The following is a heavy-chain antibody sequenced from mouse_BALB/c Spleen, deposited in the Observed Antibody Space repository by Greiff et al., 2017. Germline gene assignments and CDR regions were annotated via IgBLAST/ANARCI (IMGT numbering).Heavy chain of an antibody. V-gene: IGHV1-5*01. CDR1: GYTFTSYW. CDR3: TEYRYDAMDY. J-gene: IGHJ4*01. D-gene: IGHD2-14*01. CDR2: IYPGNSDT. Sequence: VHVKQSGTVLARPGASVKMSCKASGYTFTSYWMHWVKQRPGQGLEWIGAIYPGNSDTSYNQKFKGKAKLTAVTSTSTAYMELSSLTNEDSAVYYCTEYRYDAMDYWGQGTSVTVSS.